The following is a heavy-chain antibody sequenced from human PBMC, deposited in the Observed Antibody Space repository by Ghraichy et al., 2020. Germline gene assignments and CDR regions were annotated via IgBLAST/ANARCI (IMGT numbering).Heavy chain of an antibody. CDR2: IYYSGST. CDR1: GGSISSSSYY. D-gene: IGHD1-1*01. CDR3: ARHLSYDHFDY. Sequence: SETLSLTCTVSGGSISSSSYYWGWIRQPPGKGLEWIGSIYYSGSTYYNPSLKSRVTISVDTSKNQFSLKLSSVTAADTAVYYCARHLSYDHFDYWGQGTLVTVSS. V-gene: IGHV4-39*01. J-gene: IGHJ4*02.